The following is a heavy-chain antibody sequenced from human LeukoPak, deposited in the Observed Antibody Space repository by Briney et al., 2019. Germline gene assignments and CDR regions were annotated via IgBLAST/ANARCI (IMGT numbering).Heavy chain of an antibody. CDR1: GSSINSYY. V-gene: IGHV4-4*07. Sequence: SETLSLTCTVSGSSINSYYWSWIRQPAGKGLEWIGRIYTSGSTNYNPSLKSRVTMSVDTSKNQFSLKLSSVTAADTAVYYCARIKCGGDCRGYYYYYHMDVWGKGTTVTISS. D-gene: IGHD2-21*02. CDR2: IYTSGST. CDR3: ARIKCGGDCRGYYYYYHMDV. J-gene: IGHJ6*03.